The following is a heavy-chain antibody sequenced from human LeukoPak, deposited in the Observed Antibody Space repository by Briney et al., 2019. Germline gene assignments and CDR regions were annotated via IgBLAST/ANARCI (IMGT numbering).Heavy chain of an antibody. V-gene: IGHV1-8*01. J-gene: IGHJ4*02. D-gene: IGHD1-26*01. CDR2: MNPNSGNT. Sequence: WASVKVSCKASGYTFTSYDINWVRQATGQGLEWMGWMNPNSGNTGYAQKFQGRVTMTRNTSISTAYMELSSLRSEDTAVYYCARDSFSGSLGTYYFDYWGQGTLVTVSS. CDR1: GYTFTSYD. CDR3: ARDSFSGSLGTYYFDY.